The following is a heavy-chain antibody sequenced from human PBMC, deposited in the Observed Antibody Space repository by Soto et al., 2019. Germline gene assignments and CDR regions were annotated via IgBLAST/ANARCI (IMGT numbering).Heavy chain of an antibody. CDR3: ARVGDSDYGMDV. D-gene: IGHD3-16*01. V-gene: IGHV4-34*01. CDR1: GGSFSGYY. Sequence: SETLSLTCAVYGGSFSGYYWTWIRQPPGTGLEWIGEINHSGSTNYNPSLKSRVTISVDTSKNQFSLKLSSVTAADTAVYYCARVGDSDYGMDVWGQGTTVTVSS. J-gene: IGHJ6*02. CDR2: INHSGST.